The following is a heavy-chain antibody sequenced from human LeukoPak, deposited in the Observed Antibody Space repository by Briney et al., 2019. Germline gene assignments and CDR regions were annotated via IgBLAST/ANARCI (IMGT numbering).Heavy chain of an antibody. CDR3: ARDLLPGRYDSSGYYLPHY. D-gene: IGHD3-22*01. CDR1: GFTVSSNY. V-gene: IGHV3-66*02. Sequence: GGSLRLSCAASGFTVSSNYMSWVRQAPGKGLEWVSVIYSGGSTYYADSVKGRFSISRDNSKNTLYLQVNSLRAEDTAVYYCARDLLPGRYDSSGYYLPHYWGQGTLVTVSS. CDR2: IYSGGST. J-gene: IGHJ4*02.